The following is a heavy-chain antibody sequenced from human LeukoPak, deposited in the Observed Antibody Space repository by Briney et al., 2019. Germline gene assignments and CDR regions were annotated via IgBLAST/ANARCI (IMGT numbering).Heavy chain of an antibody. Sequence: PSETLSLTCTVSGGSISSSSYYWGWIRQPPGKGLEWIGSIYYSGSTYYNPSLKSRVTISVDTSKNQFSLKLSSVTAADTAVYYCARDTSMVRGVPYSYFDYWGQGTLVTVSS. D-gene: IGHD3-10*01. CDR3: ARDTSMVRGVPYSYFDY. CDR2: IYYSGST. J-gene: IGHJ4*02. V-gene: IGHV4-39*07. CDR1: GGSISSSSYY.